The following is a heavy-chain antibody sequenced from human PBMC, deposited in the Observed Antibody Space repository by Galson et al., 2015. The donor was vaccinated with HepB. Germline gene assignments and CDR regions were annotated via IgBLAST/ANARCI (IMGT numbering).Heavy chain of an antibody. CDR1: GGTFSSYA. CDR3: ARLTHYDFWSGYYTGAFDY. CDR2: IIPIFGTA. Sequence: SVKVSCKASGGTFSSYAISWVRQAPGQGLEWMGGIIPIFGTANYAQKFQGRVTITADESTSTAYMELSSLRSEDTAVYYCARLTHYDFWSGYYTGAFDYWGQGTLVTVSS. J-gene: IGHJ4*02. D-gene: IGHD3-3*01. V-gene: IGHV1-69*13.